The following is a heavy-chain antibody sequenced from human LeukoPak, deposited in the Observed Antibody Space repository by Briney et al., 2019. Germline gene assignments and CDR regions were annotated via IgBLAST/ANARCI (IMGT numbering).Heavy chain of an antibody. D-gene: IGHD1-26*01. Sequence: GGSLRLSCAASGFTFSSYAMHWVRQAPGKGLEWVAVISYDGSNKYYADSVKGRFTISRDNSKNTLYLQMNSLRAEDTAVYYCARDGREARWGQGTLVTVSS. CDR1: GFTFSSYA. J-gene: IGHJ4*02. V-gene: IGHV3-30-3*01. CDR3: ARDGREAR. CDR2: ISYDGSNK.